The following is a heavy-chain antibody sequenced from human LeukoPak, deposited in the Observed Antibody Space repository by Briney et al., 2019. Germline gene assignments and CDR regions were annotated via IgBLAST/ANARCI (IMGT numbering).Heavy chain of an antibody. J-gene: IGHJ5*02. V-gene: IGHV4-59*08. CDR1: GGYINSYY. Sequence: SETLSLTCTVSGGYINSYYWSWIRQPPGKGLEWIGYVYNNVSSNYTPSLKSRVTISVDTSKNQFSLKLSSVTAADTAVYYCARHGTLERRYRGAGWFDPWGQGTLVTVSS. CDR3: ARHGTLERRYRGAGWFDP. CDR2: VYNNVSS. D-gene: IGHD1-1*01.